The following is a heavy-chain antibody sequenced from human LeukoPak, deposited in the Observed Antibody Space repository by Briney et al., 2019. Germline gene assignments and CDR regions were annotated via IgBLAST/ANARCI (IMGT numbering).Heavy chain of an antibody. D-gene: IGHD1-14*01. CDR2: IFHSGST. V-gene: IGHV4-38-2*02. Sequence: SETLSLTCTVSGYSISSGYYWGWIRQPPGKGLEWIGSIFHSGSTYYNPSLKSRVTISIDTSKNQFSLRLSSVTAADTAVYYCARYITAGQYYFDYWGQGTLVTVSS. J-gene: IGHJ4*02. CDR3: ARYITAGQYYFDY. CDR1: GYSISSGYY.